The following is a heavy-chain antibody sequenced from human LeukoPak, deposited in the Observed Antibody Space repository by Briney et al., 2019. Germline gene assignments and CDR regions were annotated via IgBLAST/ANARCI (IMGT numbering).Heavy chain of an antibody. CDR2: ISGSGGST. V-gene: IGHV3-23*01. J-gene: IGHJ5*02. CDR1: GFTFSSYG. Sequence: GGSLRLSCAASGFTFSSYGMSWVRQAPGKGLGWVSAISGSGGSTYYADSVKGRFTISRDNSKNTLYLQMNSLRAEDTAVYYCAREPGGQNWFDPWGQGTLVTVSS. CDR3: AREPGGQNWFDP. D-gene: IGHD1-26*01.